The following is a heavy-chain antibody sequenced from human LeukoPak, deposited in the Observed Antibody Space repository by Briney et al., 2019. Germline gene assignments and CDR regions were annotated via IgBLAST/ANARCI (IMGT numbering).Heavy chain of an antibody. CDR2: ISSSSSYI. D-gene: IGHD2-2*01. Sequence: GGSLRLSCAASGFTFSSYSMNWVRQAPGKGLEWVSSISSSSSYIYYADSVKGRFTISRDNAKNSLYLQMNSLRAEDTVVYYCARPLSCSSTSCYDFDYWGQGTLVTVSS. V-gene: IGHV3-21*01. CDR1: GFTFSSYS. CDR3: ARPLSCSSTSCYDFDY. J-gene: IGHJ4*02.